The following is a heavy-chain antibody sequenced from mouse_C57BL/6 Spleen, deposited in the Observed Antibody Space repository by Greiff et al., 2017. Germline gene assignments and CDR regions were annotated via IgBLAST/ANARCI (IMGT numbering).Heavy chain of an antibody. Sequence: VKLMESGPELVKPGASVKISCKASGYAFSSSWLNWVKQRPGKGLEWIGRIYPGDGDTNYNGKFKGKATLTADKSSSTAYMQLSSLTSEDSAVYFCARRGYYYGSSPYYFDYWGQGTTLTVSS. J-gene: IGHJ2*01. V-gene: IGHV1-82*01. D-gene: IGHD1-1*01. CDR2: IYPGDGDT. CDR3: ARRGYYYGSSPYYFDY. CDR1: GYAFSSSW.